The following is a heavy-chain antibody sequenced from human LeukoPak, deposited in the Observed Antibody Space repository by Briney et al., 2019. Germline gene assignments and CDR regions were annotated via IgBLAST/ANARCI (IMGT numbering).Heavy chain of an antibody. V-gene: IGHV3-48*01. CDR1: GFTFSTYS. CDR3: ARDRNWAFEN. D-gene: IGHD7-27*01. Sequence: GGSLRLSCSASGFTFSTYSMNWVRQAPGKGLEWISYITSSGDTTQYADSAKGRFTISRDNGKNSLSLQMSSLRVEDTAIYYCARDRNWAFENWGQGILVTVSS. J-gene: IGHJ4*02. CDR2: ITSSGDTT.